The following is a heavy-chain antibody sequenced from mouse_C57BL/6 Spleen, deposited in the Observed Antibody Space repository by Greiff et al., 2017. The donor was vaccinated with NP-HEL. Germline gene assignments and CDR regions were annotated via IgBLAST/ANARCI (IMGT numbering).Heavy chain of an antibody. CDR2: IDPSDSYT. D-gene: IGHD1-1*01. CDR3: AREGKFITTVVDDAMDY. Sequence: QVQLQQPGAELVRPGTSVKLSCKASGYTFTSYWMHWVKQRPGQGLEWIGVIDPSDSYTNYNQKFKGKATLTVDTSSSTAYMQLSSLTSEDSAVYYCAREGKFITTVVDDAMDYWGQGTSVTVSS. J-gene: IGHJ4*01. V-gene: IGHV1-59*01. CDR1: GYTFTSYW.